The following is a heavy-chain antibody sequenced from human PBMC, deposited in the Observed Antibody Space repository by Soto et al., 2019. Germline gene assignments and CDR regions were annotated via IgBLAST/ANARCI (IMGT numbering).Heavy chain of an antibody. CDR2: IYYSGST. V-gene: IGHV4-59*08. CDR3: ARHKEERYSSGWYKSPFDY. Sequence: SETLSLTCTVSGGSISSYYWSWIRQPPGKGLEWIGYIYYSGSTNYNPSLKSRVTISVDTSKNQFSLKLSSVTAADTAVYYCARHKEERYSSGWYKSPFDYWGQGTLVTVSS. D-gene: IGHD6-19*01. J-gene: IGHJ4*02. CDR1: GGSISSYY.